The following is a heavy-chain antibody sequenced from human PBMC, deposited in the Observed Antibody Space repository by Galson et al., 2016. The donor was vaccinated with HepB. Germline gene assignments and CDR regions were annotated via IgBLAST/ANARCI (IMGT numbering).Heavy chain of an antibody. V-gene: IGHV3-23*03. D-gene: IGHD3-10*01. CDR3: ARENYHGSGSDNFDH. CDR1: GFTFTTFA. Sequence: SLRLSCAASGFTFTTFAMSWVRQAPGQGLEWVSVIYSGDNTDYAYSVKGRFTISSDNSKNTLYLQMNGLRAEDTAVYYCARENYHGSGSDNFDHWGQGTLVTVSS. J-gene: IGHJ4*02. CDR2: IYSGDNT.